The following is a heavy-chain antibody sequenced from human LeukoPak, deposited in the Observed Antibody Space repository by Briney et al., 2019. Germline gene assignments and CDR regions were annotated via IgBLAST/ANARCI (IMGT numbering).Heavy chain of an antibody. V-gene: IGHV3-66*01. Sequence: PGGSLRLSCAASGFTVSSNYMSWVRQAPGKGLEWVSVIYSGGSTYYADSVKGRFTISRDNAKNSLYLQMNSLRAEDTAVYYCARETEYDAFDIWGQGTMVTVSS. CDR3: ARETEYDAFDI. J-gene: IGHJ3*02. CDR2: IYSGGST. CDR1: GFTVSSNY. D-gene: IGHD3-10*01.